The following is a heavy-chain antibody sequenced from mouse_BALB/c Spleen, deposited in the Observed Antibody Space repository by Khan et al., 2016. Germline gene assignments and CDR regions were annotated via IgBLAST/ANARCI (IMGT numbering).Heavy chain of an antibody. Sequence: EVQLQESGPGLVKPYQSLSLTCTVTGYASTSDYAWNWIRQFPGNKLEWMGYISYSGSASYKPSRKSRIFITRDTSKNQFFLQLNSVTTEDTATYYCVLNRNRYERTWFAYWGQGTLVTVSA. CDR1: GYASTSDYA. J-gene: IGHJ3*01. CDR2: ISYSGSA. CDR3: VLNRNRYERTWFAY. D-gene: IGHD2-14*01. V-gene: IGHV3-2*02.